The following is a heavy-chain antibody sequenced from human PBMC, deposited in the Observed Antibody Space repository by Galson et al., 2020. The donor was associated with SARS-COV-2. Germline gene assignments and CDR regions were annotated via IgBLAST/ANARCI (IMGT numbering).Heavy chain of an antibody. D-gene: IGHD6-13*01. CDR2: IIPIFGTA. CDR1: GGTFSSYA. CDR3: ASSIFTSRWQQLVRSRYYYYYGMDV. Sequence: SVKVSCKASGGTFSSYAISWVRQAPGQGLEWMGGIIPIFGTANYAQKFQGRVTITADESTSTAYMELSSLRSEDTAVYYCASSIFTSRWQQLVRSRYYYYYGMDVWGQGTTVTVSS. J-gene: IGHJ6*02. V-gene: IGHV1-69*13.